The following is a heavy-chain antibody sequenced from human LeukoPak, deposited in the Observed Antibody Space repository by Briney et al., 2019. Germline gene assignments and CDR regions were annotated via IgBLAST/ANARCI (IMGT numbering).Heavy chain of an antibody. Sequence: GGSLRLSCAASGFTFDDYAMHWVRHAPGKGLEWVSGISWNSGSIGYADSVKGRFTISRDNAKNSLYLQMNSLRAEDTALYYCAKAIRGSYFDYWGQGTLVTVSS. CDR3: AKAIRGSYFDY. V-gene: IGHV3-9*01. CDR1: GFTFDDYA. J-gene: IGHJ4*02. D-gene: IGHD1-26*01. CDR2: ISWNSGSI.